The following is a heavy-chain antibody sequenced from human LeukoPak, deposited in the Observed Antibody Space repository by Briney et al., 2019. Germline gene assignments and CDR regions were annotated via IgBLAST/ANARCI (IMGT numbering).Heavy chain of an antibody. CDR3: ASINQSGSNSSSWYSDAFDI. Sequence: SETLSLTCTVSGGSISSSSYYWSWIRQPPGKGLEWIGEINHSGSTNYNPSLKSRVTISVDTSKNQFSLKLSSVTAADTAVYYCASINQSGSNSSSWYSDAFDIWGQGTMVTVSS. CDR2: INHSGST. V-gene: IGHV4-39*07. CDR1: GGSISSSSYY. D-gene: IGHD6-13*01. J-gene: IGHJ3*02.